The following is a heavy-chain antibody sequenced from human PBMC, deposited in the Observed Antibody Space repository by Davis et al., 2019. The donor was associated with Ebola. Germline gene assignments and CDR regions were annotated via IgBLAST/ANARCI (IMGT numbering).Heavy chain of an antibody. CDR1: GGSFSGYY. D-gene: IGHD6-6*01. V-gene: IGHV4-34*12. J-gene: IGHJ4*02. CDR2: IIHSGSA. Sequence: MPSETLSLTCAVYGGSFSGYYWSWIRQPPGKGLEWIGEIIHSGSANYNPSLKSRVTISVDTSKNQFSLKLTSVTAADTAVYYCARSSSLRLPDYWGQGTLVTVSS. CDR3: ARSSSLRLPDY.